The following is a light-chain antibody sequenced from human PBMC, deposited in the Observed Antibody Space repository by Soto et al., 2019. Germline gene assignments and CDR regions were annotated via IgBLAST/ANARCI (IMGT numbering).Light chain of an antibody. CDR2: AAS. J-gene: IGKJ1*01. Sequence: AIQMTQSPSSLSASVGDRVTITCRASQGIRNDLGWYQQKPGKAPNLLIYAASILQSVVPSRFSGSGSCTDFTLTISSLQTEDLATYYCLQDYNYPWTFGQGTKVEIK. CDR1: QGIRND. CDR3: LQDYNYPWT. V-gene: IGKV1-6*01.